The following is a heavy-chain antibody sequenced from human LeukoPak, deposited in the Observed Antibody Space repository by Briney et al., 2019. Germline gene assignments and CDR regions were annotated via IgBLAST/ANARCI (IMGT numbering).Heavy chain of an antibody. CDR1: GFSVSIKY. D-gene: IGHD3-10*01. CDR2: IYSGADT. V-gene: IGHV3-53*01. Sequence: GGSLTLSCAASGFSVSIKYMNWVRQAPGKGLEWVSIIYSGADTYYADSVKGRFTISRDTSKNTLFLHMNNVRVEDTAVYYCARVGDHYHWYLDLWGRGTWSAFPQ. J-gene: IGHJ2*01. CDR3: ARVGDHYHWYLDL.